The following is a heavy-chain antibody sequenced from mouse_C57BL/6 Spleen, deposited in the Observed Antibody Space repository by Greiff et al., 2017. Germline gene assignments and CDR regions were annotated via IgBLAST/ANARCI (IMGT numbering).Heavy chain of an antibody. Sequence: VQLQQSGPELVKPGASVKISCKASGYAFSSSWMNWVKQRPGKGLEWIGRIYPGDGDTNYNGKFKGKATLTADKSSSTAYMQHSSLTSEDSAVYFCARGYYYGSSYGYFDVWGTGTTVTVSS. CDR1: GYAFSSSW. CDR2: IYPGDGDT. V-gene: IGHV1-82*01. D-gene: IGHD1-1*01. CDR3: ARGYYYGSSYGYFDV. J-gene: IGHJ1*03.